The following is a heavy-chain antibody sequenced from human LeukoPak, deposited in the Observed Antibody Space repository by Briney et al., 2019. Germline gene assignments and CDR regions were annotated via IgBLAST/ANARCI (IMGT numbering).Heavy chain of an antibody. V-gene: IGHV4-30-2*01. Sequence: SETLSLTCSVSGGSISSGGYYWSWIRQPPGKGLEWIGYIYHSGSTYYNRSLKSRVTISVDRSKNQFSLKLSSVTAADTAVYYCARGPTPRQPIVVVSRGAFDIWGQGTMVTVSS. D-gene: IGHD2-21*01. J-gene: IGHJ3*02. CDR2: IYHSGST. CDR1: GGSISSGGYY. CDR3: ARGPTPRQPIVVVSRGAFDI.